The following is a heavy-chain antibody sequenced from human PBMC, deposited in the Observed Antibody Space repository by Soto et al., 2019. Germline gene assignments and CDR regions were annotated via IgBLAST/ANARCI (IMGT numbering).Heavy chain of an antibody. CDR2: ISGSGGST. CDR3: AKDGLQGLTTVTPYYFDY. CDR1: GFTFSSYA. Sequence: GGSLRLSCAASGFTFSSYAMSWVRQAPGKGLEWVSAISGSGGSTYYADSVKGRFTISRDNSKNTLYLQMNSLRAEDTAVYYCAKDGLQGLTTVTPYYFDYWGQGTLVTVSS. D-gene: IGHD4-17*01. J-gene: IGHJ4*02. V-gene: IGHV3-23*01.